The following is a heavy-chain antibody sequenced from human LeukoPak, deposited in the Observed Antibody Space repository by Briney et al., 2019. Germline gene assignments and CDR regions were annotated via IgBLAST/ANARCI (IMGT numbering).Heavy chain of an antibody. Sequence: GGSLRLSCAASGFTFSSYGMHWVRQAPGKGLEWVAVIWYDGSNKYYADSVKGRFTISRDNSKNTLYLQINSLRVEDTAVYYCARDGSDYYDSSRYYSYFDYWGQGTLVTVSS. D-gene: IGHD3-22*01. V-gene: IGHV3-33*01. CDR2: IWYDGSNK. CDR3: ARDGSDYYDSSRYYSYFDY. J-gene: IGHJ4*02. CDR1: GFTFSSYG.